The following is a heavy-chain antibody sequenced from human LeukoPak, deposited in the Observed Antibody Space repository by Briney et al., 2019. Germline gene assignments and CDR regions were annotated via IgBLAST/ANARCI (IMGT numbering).Heavy chain of an antibody. V-gene: IGHV3-23*01. CDR2: ISGSGGSI. CDR1: GFIFSSYA. D-gene: IGHD2-15*01. Sequence: GGSLRLSCATSGFIFSSYATSWVRQAPGRGLGWVSSISGSGGSIYYADSVKGRFTISRDNSKNTLYLQMNSLRAEDTAVYYCAKARGEQNGGSNYWGQGTQVIVSS. CDR3: AKARGEQNGGSNY. J-gene: IGHJ4*02.